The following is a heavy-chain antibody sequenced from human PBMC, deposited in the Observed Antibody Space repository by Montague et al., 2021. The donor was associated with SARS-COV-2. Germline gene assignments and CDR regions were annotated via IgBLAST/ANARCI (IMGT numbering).Heavy chain of an antibody. CDR1: GGTVRDYY. J-gene: IGHJ5*02. CDR2: IFYNGYT. Sequence: SETLSPTCTVSGGTVRDYYWNWSRQTPGKGLEWIGYIFYNGYTKXNPSLESRVTLSVDTTRYQFFLSLRSVTASATATYFCARHSVSEDGTFFRSYFDPWGQGAQVIVSS. CDR3: ARHSVSEDGTFFRSYFDP. D-gene: IGHD1-1*01. V-gene: IGHV4-59*08.